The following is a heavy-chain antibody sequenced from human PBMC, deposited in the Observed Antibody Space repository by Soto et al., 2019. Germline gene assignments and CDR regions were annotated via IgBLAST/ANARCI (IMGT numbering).Heavy chain of an antibody. J-gene: IGHJ4*02. CDR2: IKQDGGEK. D-gene: IGHD2-2*01. Sequence: PGGSLRLSCAASGFTFSGYWRSWVRQAPGKGLEWVANIKQDGGEKYYVDSVKGRFTISRDNAKNSLYLQMNSLRAEDTAVYYCARCSRDIVVVPSAISGYDYWGQGTLVTVSS. CDR3: ARCSRDIVVVPSAISGYDY. CDR1: GFTFSGYW. V-gene: IGHV3-7*01.